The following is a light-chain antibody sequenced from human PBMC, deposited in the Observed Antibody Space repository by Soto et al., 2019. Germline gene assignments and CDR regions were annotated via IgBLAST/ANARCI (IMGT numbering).Light chain of an antibody. CDR1: SGDVGIYKF. V-gene: IGLV2-23*01. CDR2: EGT. J-gene: IGLJ1*01. CDR3: FSHRSGDSHV. Sequence: QSVLTQPASVSGSPGQSVTISCTGTSGDVGIYKFVSWYQHHPGKAPKVMIFEGTKRPSGVSNRFSGSKSGNTASLTISGLQAEDEADYYCFSHRSGDSHVFGTGTKVT.